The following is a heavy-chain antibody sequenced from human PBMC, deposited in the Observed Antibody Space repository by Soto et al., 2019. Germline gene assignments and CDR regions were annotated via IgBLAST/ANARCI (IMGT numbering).Heavy chain of an antibody. V-gene: IGHV1-2*02. J-gene: IGHJ4*02. CDR1: GYTFTGYY. Sequence: ASVKVSCKASGYTFTGYYMHLVRQAPGQGLEWMGWINPNSVGTNYAQKFQGRVTMTRNTSISTAYMELSRLRSDDTAVYYCARGYSSSWRYYFDYWGQGTLVTVSS. D-gene: IGHD6-13*01. CDR3: ARGYSSSWRYYFDY. CDR2: INPNSVGT.